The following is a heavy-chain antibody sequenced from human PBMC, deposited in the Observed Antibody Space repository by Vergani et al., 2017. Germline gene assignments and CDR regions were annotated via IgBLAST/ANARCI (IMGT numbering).Heavy chain of an antibody. D-gene: IGHD2-2*01. V-gene: IGHV4-39*01. CDR3: ARHTSPRIEDYFDY. CDR2: IYYSGST. J-gene: IGHJ4*02. Sequence: QLQLQESGPGLVKPSETLSLTCTVSGGSISSSSYYWGWIRQPPGKGLGWIGSIYYSGSTDYNPSLKCRVTISVYMSKNQFSLKLSSVTAADTAVYDCARHTSPRIEDYFDYGGQGTLVTVSS. CDR1: GGSISSSSYY.